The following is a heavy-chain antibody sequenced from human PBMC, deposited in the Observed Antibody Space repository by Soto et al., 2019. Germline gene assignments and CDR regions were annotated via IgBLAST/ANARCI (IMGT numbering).Heavy chain of an antibody. Sequence: EVQLLESGGGLVQRGGSPRLSCAGTGFTFSSYDMSWVRQAPGKGLEWVSTIRGSGGSTYYADSVKGRFTISRDNSKNTLYLQMNSLRAEDTAVYYCAKAKSSGWYFSDYWGQGTLVTVSS. D-gene: IGHD6-19*01. CDR1: GFTFSSYD. J-gene: IGHJ4*02. V-gene: IGHV3-23*01. CDR2: IRGSGGST. CDR3: AKAKSSGWYFSDY.